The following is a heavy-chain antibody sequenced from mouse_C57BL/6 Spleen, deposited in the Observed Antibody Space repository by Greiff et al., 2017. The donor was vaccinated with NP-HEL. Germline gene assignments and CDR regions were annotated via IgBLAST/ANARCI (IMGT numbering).Heavy chain of an antibody. Sequence: EVQLQQSGPVLVKPGASVKMSCKASGYTFTDYYMNWVKQSHGKSLEWIGVINPYNGGTSYNQKFKGKVTLTVDKSSSTAYMELNSLTSEDSAVYYCARGNYYGSSPWYFDVWGTGTTVTVSS. CDR3: ARGNYYGSSPWYFDV. CDR2: INPYNGGT. D-gene: IGHD1-1*01. V-gene: IGHV1-19*01. CDR1: GYTFTDYY. J-gene: IGHJ1*03.